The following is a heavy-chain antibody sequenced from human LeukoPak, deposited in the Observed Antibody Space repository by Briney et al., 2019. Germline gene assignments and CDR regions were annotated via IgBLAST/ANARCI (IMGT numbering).Heavy chain of an antibody. V-gene: IGHV4-61*02. CDR2: IYTSGST. CDR1: GGSISSGSYY. CDR3: ASVYGSGSYYNDDAFDI. J-gene: IGHJ3*02. Sequence: SQTLSLTCTVSGGSISSGSYYWSWIRQPAGKGLEWIGRIYTSGSTNYNPSLKSRVTISVDKSKNQFSLKLSSVTAADTAVYHCASVYGSGSYYNDDAFDIWGQGTMVTVSS. D-gene: IGHD3-10*01.